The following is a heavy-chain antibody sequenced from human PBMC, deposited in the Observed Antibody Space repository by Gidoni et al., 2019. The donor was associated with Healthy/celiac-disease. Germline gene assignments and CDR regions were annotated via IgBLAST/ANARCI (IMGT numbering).Heavy chain of an antibody. CDR2: IYYSGST. D-gene: IGHD3-10*01. V-gene: IGHV4-31*03. Sequence: QVQLQESGPGLVKPSPTLSLTCTVSGGSISSGGYYWSWIRQHPGKGLEWIGYIYYSGSTYYNPSLKSRVTISVDTSKNQFSLKLSSVTAADTAVYYCARMVRGALTRPPYYFDYWGQGTLVTVSS. CDR1: GGSISSGGYY. CDR3: ARMVRGALTRPPYYFDY. J-gene: IGHJ4*02.